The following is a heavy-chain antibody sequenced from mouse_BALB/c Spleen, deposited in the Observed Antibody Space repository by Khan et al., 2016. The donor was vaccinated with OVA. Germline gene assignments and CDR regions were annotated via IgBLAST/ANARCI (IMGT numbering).Heavy chain of an antibody. CDR3: ATLYGNPFVF. V-gene: IGHV14-3*02. CDR1: GFNIKDTY. D-gene: IGHD2-1*01. Sequence: VQLKQSGAELVKPGASVKLSCSASGFNIKDTYIHWMKQRPEQGLEWIGRIDPPNDDSKYGPKFQAKATLTADTSSNTAYLQRSSLTSKDTAVYYCATLYGNPFVFWGQGTLVSVSA. CDR2: IDPPNDDS. J-gene: IGHJ3*01.